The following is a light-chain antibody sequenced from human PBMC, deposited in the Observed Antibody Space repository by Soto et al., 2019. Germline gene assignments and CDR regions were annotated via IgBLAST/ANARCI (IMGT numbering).Light chain of an antibody. CDR2: SNN. Sequence: QSVLTQPPSASGTPGQRVTISCSGSSSNIGSNTVNWYQQLPGTAPKLLIYSNNQRPSGVPDRFSGSKFGTLASLAISGLQSEDEADYYCAAWDDSLNGPFYVFGTGTKVTVL. CDR1: SSNIGSNT. CDR3: AAWDDSLNGPFYV. J-gene: IGLJ1*01. V-gene: IGLV1-44*01.